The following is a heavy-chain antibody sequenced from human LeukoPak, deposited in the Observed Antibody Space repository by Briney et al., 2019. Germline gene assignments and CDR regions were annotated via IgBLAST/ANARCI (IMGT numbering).Heavy chain of an antibody. CDR1: GFTFSSYA. Sequence: GGSLRLSCAASGFTFSSYAMSWVRQAPGKGLEWVSAVSGSGGSTYYADSVKGRFTISRDNSKNTLYLQMNSLSAEDTAVYYCAKELGIAAAAQGGYFDYWGQGTLVTVSS. J-gene: IGHJ4*02. V-gene: IGHV3-23*01. CDR3: AKELGIAAAAQGGYFDY. CDR2: VSGSGGST. D-gene: IGHD6-13*01.